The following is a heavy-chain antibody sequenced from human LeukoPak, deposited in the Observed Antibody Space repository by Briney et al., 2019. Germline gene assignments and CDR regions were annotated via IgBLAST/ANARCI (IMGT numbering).Heavy chain of an antibody. CDR1: GGTFSSYA. D-gene: IGHD2/OR15-2a*01. J-gene: IGHJ4*02. CDR2: IIPIFGTA. CDR3: ARTDYLVPIDY. Sequence: ASVKVSCKASGGTFSSYAISWVRQAPGQGLEWMGGIIPIFGTANYAQKFQGRVTITADESTSTAYMELRSLRSDDTAVYYCARTDYLVPIDYWGQGTLVTVSS. V-gene: IGHV1-69*01.